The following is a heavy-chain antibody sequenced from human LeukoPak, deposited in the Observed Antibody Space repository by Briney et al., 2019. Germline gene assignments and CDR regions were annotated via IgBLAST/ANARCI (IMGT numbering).Heavy chain of an antibody. CDR2: INPSGGST. V-gene: IGHV1-46*01. Sequence: ASVKVSCKASGYTFTSYYMHWVRQAPGQGLEWMGRINPSGGSTSYAQKAQGRVTMTRDMSTSTVYMELSSLRSEDTAVYYCARDAPPARYCSGGSCYSGARAGYYFDYWGQGTLVTVSS. D-gene: IGHD2-15*01. CDR1: GYTFTSYY. CDR3: ARDAPPARYCSGGSCYSGARAGYYFDY. J-gene: IGHJ4*02.